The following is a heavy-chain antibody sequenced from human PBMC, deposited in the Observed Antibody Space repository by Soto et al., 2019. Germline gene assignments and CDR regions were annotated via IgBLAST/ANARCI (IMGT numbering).Heavy chain of an antibody. Sequence: SETLSLTCSVSGDSINSDKYYWGWIRQPHGKGLEWIGSIYYRGNTYYNPSLQTRVTISLDKSKIPLSLKLNSVTAAYLAVFFFARLELLATCPYYFDFWGQGAQVTVSS. D-gene: IGHD3-10*01. CDR2: IYYRGNT. CDR1: GDSINSDKYY. CDR3: ARLELLATCPYYFDF. J-gene: IGHJ4*02. V-gene: IGHV4-39*02.